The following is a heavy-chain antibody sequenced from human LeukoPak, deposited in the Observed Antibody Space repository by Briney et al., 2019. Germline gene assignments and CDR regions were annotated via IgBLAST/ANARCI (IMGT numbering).Heavy chain of an antibody. J-gene: IGHJ5*02. D-gene: IGHD4-17*01. CDR2: ISNSSSYI. CDR1: GFTFSRYS. CDR3: ARRPELMTTVTRGWFDP. Sequence: PWGSLRLSCAASGFTFSRYSMNWVRQAPGKGLEWVSSISNSSSYIYYAGSVKGRFTISRDNAKNSLSLQMNSLRAEDTAVYYCARRPELMTTVTRGWFDPWGQGTLVTVSS. V-gene: IGHV3-21*01.